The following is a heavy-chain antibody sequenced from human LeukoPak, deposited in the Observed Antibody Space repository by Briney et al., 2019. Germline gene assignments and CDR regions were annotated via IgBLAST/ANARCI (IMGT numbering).Heavy chain of an antibody. CDR1: GYLFTNYW. CDR2: IYPGVSDT. V-gene: IGHV5-51*01. CDR3: ARSQGGSNYDY. D-gene: IGHD5-24*01. Sequence: GAPLKISGKGSGYLFTNYWIGWVRQLPGKGLDWLGVIYPGVSDTRYGPLFQAQVTISADRSISTAYLHWSRLKASDTAMYYCARSQGGSNYDYWGQGTLGTVSS. J-gene: IGHJ4*02.